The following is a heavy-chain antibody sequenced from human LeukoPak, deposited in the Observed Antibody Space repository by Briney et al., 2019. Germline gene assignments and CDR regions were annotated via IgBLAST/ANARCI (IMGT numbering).Heavy chain of an antibody. V-gene: IGHV3-7*01. CDR1: GFFFSNYW. Sequence: GGSLRLSCAASGFFFSNYWMSWVRQAQGKGLEWVANINLDGNGRFYVDSVKGRFTISRDSTKNSLYLQMNSLRAEDTAVYYCARDTDDFQGLDIWGQGTMVTVSS. D-gene: IGHD3-3*01. CDR3: ARDTDDFQGLDI. CDR2: INLDGNGR. J-gene: IGHJ3*02.